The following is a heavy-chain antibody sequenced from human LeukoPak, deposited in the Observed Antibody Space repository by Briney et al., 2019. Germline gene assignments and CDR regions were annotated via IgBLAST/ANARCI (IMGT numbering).Heavy chain of an antibody. CDR1: GVTLSNYG. D-gene: IGHD3-22*01. V-gene: IGHV3-23*01. CDR3: AKRGVVIRVILVGFHKEAYYFDS. J-gene: IGHJ4*02. Sequence: GGSLRLSCAVSGVTLSNYGMSWVRQAPGRGLEWVAGISGSGGSTNYAASVKGRFTISRDNPKDTLYLQMNSLRAEDTAVYFCAKRGVVIRVILVGFHKEAYYFDSWGQGALVTVSS. CDR2: ISGSGGST.